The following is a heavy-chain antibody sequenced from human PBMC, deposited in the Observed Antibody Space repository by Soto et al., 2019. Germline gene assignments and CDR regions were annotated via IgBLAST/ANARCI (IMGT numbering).Heavy chain of an antibody. CDR3: ARDKKGMVIMGLVPRQGYYYGMDV. CDR2: INAGNGNT. V-gene: IGHV1-3*01. CDR1: GYTLTSYA. D-gene: IGHD3-3*01. Sequence: ASVKVSCKASGYTLTSYAMHWVRQAPGQRLERMGWINAGNGNTKYSQKFQGRVTITRDTSASTGYMELSSLRSEDTAVYYCARDKKGMVIMGLVPRQGYYYGMDVWGQGTTVTSP. J-gene: IGHJ6*02.